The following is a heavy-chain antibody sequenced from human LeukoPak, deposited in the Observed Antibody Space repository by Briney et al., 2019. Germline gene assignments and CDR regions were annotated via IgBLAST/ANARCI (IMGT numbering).Heavy chain of an antibody. V-gene: IGHV3-21*01. CDR2: ISSSSSYI. Sequence: GGSLRLSCAASGFSFSSYTMNWVRQAPGKGLEWVSIISSSSSYIYYADSVKGRFTISRDNAKNALYLQMNSLRVEDTAVYYCARDGRCGGDCYASWGQGTPVTVSS. J-gene: IGHJ4*02. CDR3: ARDGRCGGDCYAS. CDR1: GFSFSSYT. D-gene: IGHD2-21*02.